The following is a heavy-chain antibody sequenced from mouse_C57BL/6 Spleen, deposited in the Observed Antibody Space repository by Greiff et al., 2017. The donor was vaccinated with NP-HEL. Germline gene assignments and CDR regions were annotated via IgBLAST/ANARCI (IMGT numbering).Heavy chain of an antibody. D-gene: IGHD2-1*01. CDR3: AREGDYYGKGDFDY. CDR1: GYTFTSYW. Sequence: QVQLKQPGAELVKPGASVKMSCKASGYTFTSYWITWVKQRPGQGLEWIGDIYPGSGSTNYNEKFKSKATLTVDTSSSTAYMQLSSLTSEDSAVYYCAREGDYYGKGDFDYWGQGTTLTVSS. V-gene: IGHV1-55*01. J-gene: IGHJ2*01. CDR2: IYPGSGST.